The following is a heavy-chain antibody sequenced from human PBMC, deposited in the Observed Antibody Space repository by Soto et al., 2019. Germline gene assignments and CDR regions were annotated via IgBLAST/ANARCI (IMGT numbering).Heavy chain of an antibody. CDR1: GGSISTSNW. Sequence: QVQLQESGTGLVKPSGTLSLTCAGSGGSISTSNWWGWVRQPPGKWLEWIGEGYRTGSTHYNPSLKSLLTIKVNKVKNQTARNLPSVKIVDTAVHYCPRARATIAAAARVDCGGQGTLVTVSS. CDR3: PRARATIAAAARVDC. D-gene: IGHD6-13*01. J-gene: IGHJ4*02. CDR2: GYRTGST. V-gene: IGHV4-4*02.